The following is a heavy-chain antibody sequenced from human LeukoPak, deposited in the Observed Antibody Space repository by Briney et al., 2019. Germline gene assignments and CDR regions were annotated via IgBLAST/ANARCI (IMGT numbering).Heavy chain of an antibody. CDR3: AKVPASNAFDI. CDR1: GFTFDDYA. CDR2: ISWNSGSI. J-gene: IGHJ3*02. Sequence: GGSLRLSCAASGFTFDDYAMHWVRQAPGKGLEWVSGISWNSGSIGYADSVKGRFTISRDNAKNSLYLQMNSLRAEDTALYYCAKVPASNAFDIWGQGTMVTVSS. V-gene: IGHV3-9*01.